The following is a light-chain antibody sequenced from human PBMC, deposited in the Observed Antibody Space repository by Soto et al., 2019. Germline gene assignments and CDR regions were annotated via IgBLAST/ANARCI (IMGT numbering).Light chain of an antibody. Sequence: QSALTQPASVSGSPGQSITISCTGSNSDVGSSNLVSWYRQHPGKAPKLMIYEGTKRPSGVSTRFSGSKSGNTASLTIAGLQAEDEADYFCCSYAGDSTVVFGVGTKVTVL. CDR2: EGT. CDR1: NSDVGSSNL. J-gene: IGLJ1*01. CDR3: CSYAGDSTVV. V-gene: IGLV2-23*03.